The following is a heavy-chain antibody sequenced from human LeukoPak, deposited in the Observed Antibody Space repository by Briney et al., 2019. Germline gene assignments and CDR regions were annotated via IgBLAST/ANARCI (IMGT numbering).Heavy chain of an antibody. J-gene: IGHJ4*02. D-gene: IGHD6-13*01. CDR3: ARKGRQKRAAAGKVFYFDY. Sequence: SETLSLTCAVYGRSFGGYYWSWIRQPPGKGLEWIGEINQSGSTNYNPSLKSRVTISVDTSKNQFSLKLSSVTAADTAVYYCARKGRQKRAAAGKVFYFDYWGQGTLVTVSS. V-gene: IGHV4-34*01. CDR2: INQSGST. CDR1: GRSFGGYY.